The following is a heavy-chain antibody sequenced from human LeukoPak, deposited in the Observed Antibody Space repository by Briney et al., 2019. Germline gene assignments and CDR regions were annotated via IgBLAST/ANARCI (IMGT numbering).Heavy chain of an antibody. CDR3: ARILTDSYGLDY. CDR1: GFSFSSSW. Sequence: PGGCLRLACAASGFSFSSSWMTWVRQAPGKGLGWEANIKEDESEIYYVDSVKGRFTASRDNAKNSLYLQMNSLRAEDTAVYYCARILTDSYGLDYWGQGILVTVSS. D-gene: IGHD5-18*01. CDR2: IKEDESEI. J-gene: IGHJ4*02. V-gene: IGHV3-7*01.